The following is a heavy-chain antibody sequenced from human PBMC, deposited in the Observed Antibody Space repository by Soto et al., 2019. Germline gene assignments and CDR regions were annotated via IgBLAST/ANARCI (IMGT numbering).Heavy chain of an antibody. Sequence: GEALKLSCTGSGYRFTSYCIGWVRPLPGKGLEWMGIIYPGDSDTRYSPSFQGQVTISADKSISTAYLQWSSLKASDTAMYYCARHSVYSSSANWFGPWGQGTLVTVSS. D-gene: IGHD6-13*01. CDR2: IYPGDSDT. CDR3: ARHSVYSSSANWFGP. CDR1: GYRFTSYC. J-gene: IGHJ5*02. V-gene: IGHV5-51*01.